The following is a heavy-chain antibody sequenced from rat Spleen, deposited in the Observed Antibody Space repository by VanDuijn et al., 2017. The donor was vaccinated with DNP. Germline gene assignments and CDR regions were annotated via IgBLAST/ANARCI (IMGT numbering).Heavy chain of an antibody. CDR2: MWYDGDT. CDR1: GFSLTTYS. V-gene: IGHV2-63*01. CDR3: TSDSLNSSSFVY. Sequence: QVQLKESGPGLVQPSETLSLTCTVSGFSLTTYSVSWVRQPSGKGPEWMGKMWYDGDTAYNSALKSQLSISRDTSKSQVFLKMNSLQTDDTGTYYCTSDSLNSSSFVYWGQGSLVTVSS. D-gene: IGHD1-2*01. J-gene: IGHJ3*01.